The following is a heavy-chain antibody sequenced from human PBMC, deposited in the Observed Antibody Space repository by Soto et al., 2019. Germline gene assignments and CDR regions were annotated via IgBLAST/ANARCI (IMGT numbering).Heavy chain of an antibody. J-gene: IGHJ4*02. Sequence: GGSLRLSCAASGFTFSDYYMSWIRQAPGKGLEWVSYISSSSSYTNYADSVKGRFTISRDNAKNSLYLQMNSLRAEDTAVYYCAREGGGPIVGATGLYDYWGQGTLVTVSS. CDR3: AREGGGPIVGATGLYDY. V-gene: IGHV3-11*06. CDR2: ISSSSSYT. CDR1: GFTFSDYY. D-gene: IGHD1-26*01.